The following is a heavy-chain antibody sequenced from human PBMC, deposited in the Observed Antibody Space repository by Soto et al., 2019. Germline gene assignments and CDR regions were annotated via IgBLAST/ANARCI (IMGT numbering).Heavy chain of an antibody. CDR3: ARVMYYYFWSGAEYYFDC. J-gene: IGHJ4*01. CDR1: GYSFITHA. V-gene: IGHV1-3*01. D-gene: IGHD3-3*01. Sequence: ASVKVSCKASGYSFITHAMHWVRQAPGQRLEWMGWINGGNDDTKYSQTFRGRVTIPRDTSASTAYMELSSLSSEDTAVYYFARVMYYYFWSGAEYYFDCWGHGTLVTVSS. CDR2: INGGNDDT.